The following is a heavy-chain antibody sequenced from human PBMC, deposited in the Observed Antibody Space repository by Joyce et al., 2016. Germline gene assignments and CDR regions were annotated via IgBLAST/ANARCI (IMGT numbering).Heavy chain of an antibody. CDR2: IYHSGST. CDR1: GGSISSAGYY. Sequence: QVQLQESGPGLVKPSQTLSLTCTVSGGSISSAGYYWSWIRQHQEKGLEWIGYIYHSGSTYYNPSLKSRIVMSAETSKNQFSLKLSSVTAADTAVYYCARTTDYDFRKGYYGTFDYWGQGTLVTVSS. D-gene: IGHD3-3*01. J-gene: IGHJ4*02. CDR3: ARTTDYDFRKGYYGTFDY. V-gene: IGHV4-31*03.